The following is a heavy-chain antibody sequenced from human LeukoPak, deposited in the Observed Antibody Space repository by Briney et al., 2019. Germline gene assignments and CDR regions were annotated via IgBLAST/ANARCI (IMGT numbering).Heavy chain of an antibody. D-gene: IGHD6-13*01. Sequence: GGSLRLSCTASDFTFSSYTMNWVRRAPGQGLEWVSYISSTGNKIYYADSVKGRFTISRDNAKNSLYLQMNSLRAEDTAVYYCARDRSSHLGFDYWGQGTLVTVSS. CDR1: DFTFSSYT. CDR3: ARDRSSHLGFDY. V-gene: IGHV3-48*04. J-gene: IGHJ4*02. CDR2: ISSTGNKI.